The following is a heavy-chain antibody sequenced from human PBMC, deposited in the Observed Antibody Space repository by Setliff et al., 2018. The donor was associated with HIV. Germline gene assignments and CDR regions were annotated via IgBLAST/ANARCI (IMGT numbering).Heavy chain of an antibody. CDR2: IRYDGSNK. V-gene: IGHV3-30*02. J-gene: IGHJ4*02. CDR1: GFTFSSYG. D-gene: IGHD3-3*01. Sequence: LRLSCAASGFTFSSYGMHWVRQAPGKGLEWVAFIRYDGSNKYYADSVKGRVSMTTDTSTNTVYMEMLGLTSQDTAVYYCVRDRETVSISGVAVPYFDYWGQGTQVTVSS. CDR3: VRDRETVSISGVAVPYFDY.